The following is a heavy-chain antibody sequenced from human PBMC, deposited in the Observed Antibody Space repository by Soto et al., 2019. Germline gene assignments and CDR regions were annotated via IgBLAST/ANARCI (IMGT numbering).Heavy chain of an antibody. D-gene: IGHD3-22*01. J-gene: IGHJ6*02. CDR2: INPSGGST. CDR1: GYTFTIYY. CDR3: ARDLSGHDSSYYYYGMDV. V-gene: IGHV1-46*01. Sequence: ASVKVSCKASGYTFTIYYMHCVLQSPLQWLEWMGIINPSGGSTSYAQKFQGRVTMTRDTSTSTVYMELSSLRSEDTAVYYCARDLSGHDSSYYYYGMDVWGQGTTVTVSS.